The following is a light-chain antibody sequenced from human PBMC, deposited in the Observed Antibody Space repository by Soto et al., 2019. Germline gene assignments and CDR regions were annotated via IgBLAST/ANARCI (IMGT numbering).Light chain of an antibody. CDR1: NSDVGGYKF. J-gene: IGLJ1*01. CDR3: GSYTTSTNYV. V-gene: IGLV2-14*01. CDR2: EVS. Sequence: QSVLTQPASVSGSPGQSITISCTGTNSDVGGYKFVAWYQQHPGKAPNLMIYEVSNRPSGVSNRFSGSKSGTTASLTISGLQAEDEADYYCGSYTTSTNYVFGTGTKLTVL.